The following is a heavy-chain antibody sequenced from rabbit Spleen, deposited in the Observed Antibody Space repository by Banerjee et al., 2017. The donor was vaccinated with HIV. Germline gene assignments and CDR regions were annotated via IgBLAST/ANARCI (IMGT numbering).Heavy chain of an antibody. CDR1: GFSFSNNDY. D-gene: IGHD1-1*01. J-gene: IGHJ6*01. CDR2: IDAGSSGFT. V-gene: IGHV1S40*01. CDR3: ARDTSSSFSSYGMDL. Sequence: QSLEESGGDLVKPGGTLTLTCTASGFSFSNNDYMCWVRQAPGKGLEWIACIDAGSSGFTYFATWAKGRFTCSKTSSTTVTLQMTRLTAADTATYFCARDTSSSFSSYGMDLWGPAPSSPS.